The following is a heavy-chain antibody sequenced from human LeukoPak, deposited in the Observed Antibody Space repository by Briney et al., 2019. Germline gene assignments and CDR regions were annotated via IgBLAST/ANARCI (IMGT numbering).Heavy chain of an antibody. Sequence: GGSLRLSCAASGFTFNTFNMNWVRKAPGKGLERVSSITSGGDYIYYADSVKRRFTTSRDNAKNSLSLQLYSLRVEDTAVYYCARGHYDVLAASYKWTPDYWGQGTLVTVSS. CDR1: GFTFNTFN. J-gene: IGHJ4*02. D-gene: IGHD3-9*01. CDR2: ITSGGDYI. V-gene: IGHV3-21*01. CDR3: ARGHYDVLAASYKWTPDY.